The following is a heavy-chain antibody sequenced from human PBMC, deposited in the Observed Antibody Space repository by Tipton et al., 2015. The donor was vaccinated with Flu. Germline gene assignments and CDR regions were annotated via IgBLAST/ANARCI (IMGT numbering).Heavy chain of an antibody. CDR2: IYRGGTT. V-gene: IGHV3-66*01. Sequence: SLRLSCAASGFTVSSKYMGWVRQAPGKGLQWVSVIYRGGTTYVADSVKGRFTISRDNAKRSLYLQLDSLRAEDTGVYYCSISLNSWGQGTLVTVSS. CDR1: GFTVSSKY. CDR3: SISLNS. J-gene: IGHJ5*02.